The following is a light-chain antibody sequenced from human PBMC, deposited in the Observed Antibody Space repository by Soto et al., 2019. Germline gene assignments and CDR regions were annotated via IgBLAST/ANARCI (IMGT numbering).Light chain of an antibody. CDR2: GAS. Sequence: EIVLTQSPGTLSLSPGERTTLSCRASQSISSCYLAWYQQKPGQAPRHLVYGASSRATGIPDRFSGSGSGTDFTLTISRLEPEDFALYYCQQYSSTFWTLGQGTKVEIK. CDR3: QQYSSTFWT. V-gene: IGKV3-20*01. J-gene: IGKJ1*01. CDR1: QSISSCY.